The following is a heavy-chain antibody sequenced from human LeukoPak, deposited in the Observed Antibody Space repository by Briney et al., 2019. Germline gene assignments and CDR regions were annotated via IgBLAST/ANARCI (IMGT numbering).Heavy chain of an antibody. V-gene: IGHV3-49*04. D-gene: IGHD2-2*01. CDR3: ARPYCSTTSCYGPHDAFDI. J-gene: IGHJ3*02. Sequence: SGRSLTLSCTASGFPLGDYGMNWVRQAPGKGLQWVGFIRSRTSGGTTEYAASVKGRFIISRDEAKSTVYLQMNSLESEDTAVYYCARPYCSTTSCYGPHDAFDIWGQGTMVTVSS. CDR1: GFPLGDYG. CDR2: IRSRTSGGTT.